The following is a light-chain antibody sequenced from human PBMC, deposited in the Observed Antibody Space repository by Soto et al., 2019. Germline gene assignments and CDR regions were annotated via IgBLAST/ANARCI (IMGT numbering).Light chain of an antibody. CDR3: MQALQQPLT. CDR2: LGS. J-gene: IGKJ4*01. CDR1: QILLHINGYNY. V-gene: IGKV2-28*01. Sequence: DIVMTQSPLSLPVTPGAPASISCRSSQILLHINGYNYLDCYLQKPGQPQQLLIYLGSTRASCVPGRFPDPGSGTDFTLKISTVETEDVGVDYSMQALQQPLTSGGGTNVEIK.